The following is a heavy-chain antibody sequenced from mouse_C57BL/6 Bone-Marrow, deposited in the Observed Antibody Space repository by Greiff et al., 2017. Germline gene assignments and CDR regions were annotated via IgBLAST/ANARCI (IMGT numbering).Heavy chain of an antibody. D-gene: IGHD1-1*01. J-gene: IGHJ1*03. V-gene: IGHV5-9*01. CDR2: ISGGGGNT. Sequence: DVMLVESGGGLVKPGGSLKLSCAASGFTFSSYTMSWVRQTPEKRLQWVAAISGGGGNTYYPDSVKGRFTISRDNDKNILYLQMSSLRSEDTALYYCSRQVTTVLATKYFDVWGTGTTVTASS. CDR3: SRQVTTVLATKYFDV. CDR1: GFTFSSYT.